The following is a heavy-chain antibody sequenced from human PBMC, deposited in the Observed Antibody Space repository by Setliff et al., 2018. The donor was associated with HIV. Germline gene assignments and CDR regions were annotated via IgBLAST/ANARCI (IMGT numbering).Heavy chain of an antibody. CDR1: GGSLTNYY. V-gene: IGHV4-34*01. CDR2: VTDDGSV. D-gene: IGHD4-4*01. J-gene: IGHJ6*03. Sequence: PSQTLSLPCAVYGGSLTNYYWSWFRQSPGKGLEWIGEVTDDGSVNYNPPLKSRVTISLVTSKAQFSLKLDSVTAADTAVYYCARNSFTVTFYYYMDVWGKGTTVTVSS. CDR3: ARNSFTVTFYYYMDV.